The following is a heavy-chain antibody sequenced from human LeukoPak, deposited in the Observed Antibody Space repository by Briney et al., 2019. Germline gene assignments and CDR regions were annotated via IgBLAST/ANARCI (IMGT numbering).Heavy chain of an antibody. Sequence: PGGSLRLSCTASGFTFGDYAMSWVRQAPGKGLEWVANIKQDGSEKYYVDSVKGRFTISRDNAKNSLYLHIDSLRAEDTAVYYCARGRVGQWLVDAFDIWGQGTMVTVSS. CDR3: ARGRVGQWLVDAFDI. V-gene: IGHV3-7*01. J-gene: IGHJ3*02. CDR1: GFTFGDYA. D-gene: IGHD6-19*01. CDR2: IKQDGSEK.